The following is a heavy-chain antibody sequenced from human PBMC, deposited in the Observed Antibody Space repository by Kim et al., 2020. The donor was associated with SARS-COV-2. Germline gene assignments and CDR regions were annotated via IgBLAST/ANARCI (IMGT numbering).Heavy chain of an antibody. CDR3: AKESPGGYGMDV. D-gene: IGHD3-16*01. J-gene: IGHJ6*02. Sequence: GYEYSVKGRFTISRNNAKNSLYLQMNSLRAEDTALYYCAKESPGGYGMDVWGQGTTVTVSS. V-gene: IGHV3-9*01.